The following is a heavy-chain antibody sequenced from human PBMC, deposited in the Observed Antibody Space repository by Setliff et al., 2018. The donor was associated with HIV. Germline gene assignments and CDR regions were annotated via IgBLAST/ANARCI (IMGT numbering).Heavy chain of an antibody. Sequence: SETLSLTCTVSGGSMNNYYWTWIRQPPGKGLEWIGYIYASGSTKYNPSLKSRVTISLDTSKNQFSLKLTSVTAADTAVYYCARHANGPYGPFGDLLYFDYWGLGTLVTVS. CDR3: ARHANGPYGPFGDLLYFDY. CDR1: GGSMNNYY. J-gene: IGHJ4*02. D-gene: IGHD2-21*02. CDR2: IYASGST. V-gene: IGHV4-4*09.